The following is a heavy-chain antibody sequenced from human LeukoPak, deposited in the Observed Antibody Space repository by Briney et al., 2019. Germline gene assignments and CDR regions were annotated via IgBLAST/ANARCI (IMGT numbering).Heavy chain of an antibody. CDR2: IYSGGST. J-gene: IGHJ3*02. CDR3: ANADGAYCGGDCYSGLGAFDI. CDR1: GFTVSSNY. V-gene: IGHV3-66*01. Sequence: GGSLRLSCAASGFTVSSNYMSWVRQAPGKGLEWVSVIYSGGSTYYADSVKGRFTISRDNSKNTLYLQMNSLRAEDTAVYYCANADGAYCGGDCYSGLGAFDIWGQGTMVTVSS. D-gene: IGHD2-21*01.